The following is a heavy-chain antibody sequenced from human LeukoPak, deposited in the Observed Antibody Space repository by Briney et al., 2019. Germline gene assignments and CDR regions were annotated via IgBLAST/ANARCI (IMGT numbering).Heavy chain of an antibody. CDR2: INHSGST. Sequence: SETLSLTCAVYGGSFSGYYWSWIRQPPGKGPEWIGEINHSGSTNYNPSLKSRVTISVDTSKNQFSLKLSSVTAADTAVYYCARGGNSYRSSFDYWGQGTLVTVSS. CDR1: GGSFSGYY. V-gene: IGHV4-34*01. CDR3: ARGGNSYRSSFDY. J-gene: IGHJ4*02. D-gene: IGHD3-16*02.